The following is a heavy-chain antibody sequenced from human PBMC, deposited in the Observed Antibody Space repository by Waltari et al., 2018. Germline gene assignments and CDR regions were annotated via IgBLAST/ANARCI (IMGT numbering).Heavy chain of an antibody. V-gene: IGHV1-2*06. Sequence: QVQLVQSGAEVKKPGASVKVSCKASGYNFRAFYMNWVRQAPGQGQEWMGRINSNTGDTEYARKFQGRLSLTRDTSVNTVYMELKRLKSDDTAVYYCAKVGVSDIPWGQGTLVTVSS. J-gene: IGHJ5*02. CDR2: INSNTGDT. D-gene: IGHD3-9*01. CDR3: AKVGVSDIP. CDR1: GYNFRAFY.